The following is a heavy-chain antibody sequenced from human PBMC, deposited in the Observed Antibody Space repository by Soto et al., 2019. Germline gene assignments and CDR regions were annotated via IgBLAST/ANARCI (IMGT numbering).Heavy chain of an antibody. D-gene: IGHD3-9*01. CDR2: ISAYNGNT. CDR3: ASAATYNDILTGYKGSKYYFDC. V-gene: IGHV1-18*01. Sequence: QVQLVQSGAEVKKPGASVKVSCKASGYTFTSYGISWVRQAPGQGLEWMGWISAYNGNTNYAQKLQGRVTMTTDTSTNTAYMELRSLRSDDTAVYFCASAATYNDILTGYKGSKYYFDCWGQGTLVAVSS. J-gene: IGHJ4*02. CDR1: GYTFTSYG.